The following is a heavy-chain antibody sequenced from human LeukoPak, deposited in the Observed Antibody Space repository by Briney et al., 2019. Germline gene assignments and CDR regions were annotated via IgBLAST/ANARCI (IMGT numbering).Heavy chain of an antibody. J-gene: IGHJ4*02. CDR3: AREGYSRLWFGELSGFDY. CDR2: IYHSGST. Sequence: SETLSLTCAVSGGSISSSNWWSWVRQPPGKGLEWIGEIYHSGSTNYNPSLKSRVTISVDKSKNQFSLKLSSVTAADTAVYYCAREGYSRLWFGELSGFDYWGQGTLVTVSS. D-gene: IGHD3-10*01. V-gene: IGHV4-4*02. CDR1: GGSISSSNW.